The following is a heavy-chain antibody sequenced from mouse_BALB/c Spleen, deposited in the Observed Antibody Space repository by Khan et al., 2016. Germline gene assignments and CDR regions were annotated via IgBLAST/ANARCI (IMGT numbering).Heavy chain of an antibody. CDR2: IYPGDGDT. CDR1: GYAFSSYW. Sequence: QVQLQQPGAELVRPGSSVKISCKASGYAFSSYWMNWVKQRPGQGLEWIGQIYPGDGDTNYNGKFKGKATLTTDKSSSTAYMQLSSLTSEDSAVYFCAREGYGYDTFAYWGQGTLVTVS. D-gene: IGHD2-2*01. V-gene: IGHV1-80*01. J-gene: IGHJ3*01. CDR3: AREGYGYDTFAY.